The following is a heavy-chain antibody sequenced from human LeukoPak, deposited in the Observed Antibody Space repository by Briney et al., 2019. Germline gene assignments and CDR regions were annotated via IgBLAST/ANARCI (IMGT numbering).Heavy chain of an antibody. CDR3: AGGVGSSWSAFDY. V-gene: IGHV3-48*04. CDR1: GGTFSRYS. D-gene: IGHD6-13*01. J-gene: IGHJ4*02. CDR2: ISSDSSTI. Sequence: GASVKVSCKASGGTFSRYSMNWVRQAPGKGLEWVSFISSDSSTIYYADSVKGRFTISRDGAKNSRFLQMNSLRAEDTAVYYCAGGVGSSWSAFDYWGQGTLVTVSS.